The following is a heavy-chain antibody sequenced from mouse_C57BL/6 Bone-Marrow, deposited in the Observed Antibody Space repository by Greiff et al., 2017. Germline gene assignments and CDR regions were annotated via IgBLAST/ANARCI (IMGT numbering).Heavy chain of an antibody. CDR1: GYTFTDYY. Sequence: VQLQQSGAELVRPGASVKLSCKASGYTFTDYYINWVKQRPGQGLEWIARIYPGSGNTYYNEKFKGKATLTAEKSSSTAYMQLSSLTSEDSAVYFCAGTGYYFDYWGQGTTLTVSS. D-gene: IGHD4-1*01. V-gene: IGHV1-76*01. CDR3: AGTGYYFDY. J-gene: IGHJ2*01. CDR2: IYPGSGNT.